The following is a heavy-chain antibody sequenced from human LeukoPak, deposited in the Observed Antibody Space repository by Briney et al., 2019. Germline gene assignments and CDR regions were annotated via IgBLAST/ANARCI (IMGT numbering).Heavy chain of an antibody. D-gene: IGHD3-10*01. CDR2: IGTAGDT. J-gene: IGHJ3*02. V-gene: IGHV3-13*01. CDR3: ARAQSITMVRGVLLGAFDI. CDR1: GFTFSSYD. Sequence: GGSLRLSCAASGFTFSSYDMHWVRQATGKGLEWVSAIGTAGDTYCPGSVKGRFTISRENAKNSLYLQMNSLRAGDTAVYYCARAQSITMVRGVLLGAFDIWGQGTMVTVSS.